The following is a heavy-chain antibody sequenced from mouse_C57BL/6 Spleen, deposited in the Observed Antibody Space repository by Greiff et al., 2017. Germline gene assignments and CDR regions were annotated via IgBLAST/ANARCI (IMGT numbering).Heavy chain of an antibody. CDR3: ASNYDYDDPYYLDD. D-gene: IGHD2-4*01. CDR1: GYSFTGYY. J-gene: IGHJ2*01. V-gene: IGHV1-31*01. Sequence: VQLQQSGPELVKPGASVKISCKASGYSFTGYYMHWVKQSHGNILDWIGYIYPYNGVSSYNQKFKGKATLTVDKSSSTAYMELRRLTSEDSAVYYCASNYDYDDPYYLDDWGQGTTLTVSS. CDR2: IYPYNGVS.